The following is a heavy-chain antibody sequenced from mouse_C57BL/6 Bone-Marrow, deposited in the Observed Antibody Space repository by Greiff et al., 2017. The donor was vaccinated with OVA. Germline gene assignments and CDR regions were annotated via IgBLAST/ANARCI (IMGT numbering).Heavy chain of an antibody. CDR1: GFDIKDDY. V-gene: IGHV14-4*01. Sequence: EVQLQQSGAELVRPGASVKLSCTASGFDIKDDYMNWVKQRPGKGLEWIGWIDPENGDTEYDSKFQGKATITADTSSNTAYMQLSSLTSEDTAVYYWTSYDSSYYYFDFGGRGTAPTVTA. D-gene: IGHD1-1*01. CDR3: TSYDSSYYYFDF. J-gene: IGHJ2*01. CDR2: IDPENGDT.